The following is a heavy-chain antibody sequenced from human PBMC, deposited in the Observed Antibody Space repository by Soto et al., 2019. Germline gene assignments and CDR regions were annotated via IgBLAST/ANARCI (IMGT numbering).Heavy chain of an antibody. CDR3: TTDGSFGGVVVAFHL. CDR2: IKSKAAGGAI. V-gene: IGHV3-15*07. CDR1: GFSFLDAW. J-gene: IGHJ3*01. D-gene: IGHD3-10*01. Sequence: EVQMVESGGGLVKPGGSLRLSCAVSGFSFLDAWMNWVRQAPGKGLEWVGRIKSKAAGGAIDYAAPVKDRFTISRDDSKDTLYLQINSLKTEDTAMYYCTTDGSFGGVVVAFHLWGQGTMLSVSS.